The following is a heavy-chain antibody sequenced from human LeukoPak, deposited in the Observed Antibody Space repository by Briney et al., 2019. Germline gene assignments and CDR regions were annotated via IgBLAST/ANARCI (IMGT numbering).Heavy chain of an antibody. J-gene: IGHJ3*02. D-gene: IGHD4/OR15-4a*01. V-gene: IGHV1-69*04. CDR1: GGTFSSYA. Sequence: ASVNVSCKASGGTFSSYAISWVRQAPGQGLEWMGRIIPILGIANYAQKFQGRVTITADKFTSTAYMELSSLRSEDTAVYYCARDREVLGAFDIWGQGTMVTVSS. CDR3: ARDREVLGAFDI. CDR2: IIPILGIA.